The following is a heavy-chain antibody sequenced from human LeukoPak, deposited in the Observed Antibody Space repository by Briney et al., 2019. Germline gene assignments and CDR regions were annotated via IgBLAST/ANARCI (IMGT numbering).Heavy chain of an antibody. J-gene: IGHJ3*02. CDR3: AKDLVHTVGIAAAGHNPDAFDI. D-gene: IGHD6-13*01. CDR2: ISSSSSYI. V-gene: IGHV3-21*01. Sequence: GGSLRLSCAASGFTFRNYNMNWVRQAPGKGLEWVSSISSSSSYIYYADSVKGRFTISRDNSKNTLYLQMNSLRAEDTAVYYCAKDLVHTVGIAAAGHNPDAFDIWGQGTMVTVSS. CDR1: GFTFRNYN.